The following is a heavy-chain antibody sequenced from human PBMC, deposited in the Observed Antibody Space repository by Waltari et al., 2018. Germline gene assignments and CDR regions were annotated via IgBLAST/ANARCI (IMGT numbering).Heavy chain of an antibody. J-gene: IGHJ4*02. D-gene: IGHD2-21*01. V-gene: IGHV4-38-2*02. CDR1: GYSISSGYY. CDR3: ARDRPPIY. Sequence: QVQLQESGPGLVKPSETLSLTCAVSGYSISSGYYWGWIRQPPGKGLEWIGSIYHSGSTYYNPSLKSRVTISVDTSKNQFSLKLSSVTAADTAVYYCARDRPPIYWGQGTLVTVSS. CDR2: IYHSGST.